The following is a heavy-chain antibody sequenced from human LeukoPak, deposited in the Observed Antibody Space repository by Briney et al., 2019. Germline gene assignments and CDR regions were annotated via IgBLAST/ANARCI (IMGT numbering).Heavy chain of an antibody. CDR1: GDSINDHY. J-gene: IGHJ6*03. CDR2: IYSSVST. CDR3: ARQRCSGKTCYRVDQLYYMDV. V-gene: IGHV4-59*08. D-gene: IGHD2-15*01. Sequence: SETLSLTCTVSGDSINDHYWSWIRHPPGEGLEWIGYIYSSVSTNYNPSLKSRVTISIDTSKSHVSLKLTSVTAADTGVYYCARQRCSGKTCYRVDQLYYMDVWGKGTTVTVSS.